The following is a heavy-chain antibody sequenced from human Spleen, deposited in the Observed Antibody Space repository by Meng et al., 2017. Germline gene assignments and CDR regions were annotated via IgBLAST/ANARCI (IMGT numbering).Heavy chain of an antibody. Sequence: QVQLHESGPGLVKPSEALSLTCSVSGGSISTSGYYWGWIRQPPGKGLEWIGSIGHSGFTYYTPSVKSRVTVSIDTSKSQFSLKLTSVTAADTAVYFCVRSSAWVRTGFDPWGQGTLVTVSS. J-gene: IGHJ5*02. D-gene: IGHD3-22*01. CDR3: VRSSAWVRTGFDP. V-gene: IGHV4-39*01. CDR2: IGHSGFT. CDR1: GGSISTSGYY.